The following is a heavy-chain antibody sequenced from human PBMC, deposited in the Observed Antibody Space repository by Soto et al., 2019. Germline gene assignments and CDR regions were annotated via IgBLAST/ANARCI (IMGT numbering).Heavy chain of an antibody. J-gene: IGHJ6*02. V-gene: IGHV4-4*07. D-gene: IGHD1-26*01. CDR1: GGSISSYY. Sequence: QVQLQESGPGLVKPSETLSLTCTVSGGSISSYYWSWIRQPAGKGLEWIGRIYTSGSTNYNPSLKSRVTMSVDTSKNQFSLKLSSVTAADTAVYYCATVSLSGQNRWELPDYYYYYGMDVWGQGTTVTVSS. CDR3: ATVSLSGQNRWELPDYYYYYGMDV. CDR2: IYTSGST.